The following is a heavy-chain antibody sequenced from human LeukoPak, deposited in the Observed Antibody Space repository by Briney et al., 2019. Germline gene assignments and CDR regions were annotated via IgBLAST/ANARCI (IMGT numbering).Heavy chain of an antibody. CDR2: IGVAGDT. CDR1: GFTFSGYD. J-gene: IGHJ4*02. CDR3: VTGRPGRVPRSVVATAFDY. V-gene: IGHV3-13*04. Sequence: GGSLRLSCEASGFTFSGYDMHWVRQATGKGLEWVSSIGVAGDTYYAGSVKGRFTISRENAKNSLYLQMNSLRAGDTAVYYCVTGRPGRVPRSVVATAFDYWGQGTLVTVSS. D-gene: IGHD3-22*01.